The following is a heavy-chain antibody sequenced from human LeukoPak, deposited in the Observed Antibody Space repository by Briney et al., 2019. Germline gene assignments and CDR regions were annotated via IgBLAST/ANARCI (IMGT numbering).Heavy chain of an antibody. CDR1: GGSVSSGSYY. J-gene: IGHJ4*02. D-gene: IGHD3-10*01. V-gene: IGHV4-61*01. Sequence: SETLSLTCTVSGGSVSSGSYYWSWIRQPPGKGLEWIGEINHSGSTNYNPSLKSRVTISVDTSKNQFSLKLSSVTAADTAVYYCATLGPYYYGSGSYIDYWGQGTLVTVSS. CDR3: ATLGPYYYGSGSYIDY. CDR2: INHSGST.